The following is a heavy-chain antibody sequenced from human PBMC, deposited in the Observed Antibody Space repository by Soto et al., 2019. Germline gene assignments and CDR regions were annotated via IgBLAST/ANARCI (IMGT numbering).Heavy chain of an antibody. CDR1: GFTFSSYS. D-gene: IGHD6-13*01. J-gene: IGHJ6*02. V-gene: IGHV3-21*01. CDR3: ARESWYSTLTDV. Sequence: PGGSLRLSCAASGFTFSSYSMNWVRQAPGKGLEWVSSISSSSYIYYADSVKGRFTISRDNAKNSLYLQMNSLRAEDTAVYYCARESWYSTLTDVWGQGTTVTVSS. CDR2: ISSSSYI.